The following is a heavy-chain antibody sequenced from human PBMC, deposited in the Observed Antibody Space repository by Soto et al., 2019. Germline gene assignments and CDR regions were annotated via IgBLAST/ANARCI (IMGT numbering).Heavy chain of an antibody. CDR1: GFILSTYG. V-gene: IGHV3-48*02. D-gene: IGHD1-26*01. J-gene: IGHJ4*02. Sequence: GGSLRLSCAASGFILSTYGMHWVRQAPGKGLEWVSYISSLSSPRYYAESVEGRFIISRDNAKNSLYLQMNSLRDEDTAVYFCAREDILGARSFDYWGQGALVTVSS. CDR2: ISSLSSPR. CDR3: AREDILGARSFDY.